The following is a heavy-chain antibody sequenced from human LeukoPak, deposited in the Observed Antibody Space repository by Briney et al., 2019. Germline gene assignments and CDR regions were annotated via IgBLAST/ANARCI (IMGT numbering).Heavy chain of an antibody. CDR3: ARLYGSGSYYHGYFQH. CDR2: IYYGGNT. Sequence: SETLSLTCTVSGGSISSSSYYWGWIRQPPGKGLEWIGSIYYGGNTYYKPSLKSRVTMSVDTSKNQFSLKLGSVTAADTAVYYCARLYGSGSYYHGYFQHWGQGALVTVSS. V-gene: IGHV4-39*01. D-gene: IGHD3-10*01. J-gene: IGHJ1*01. CDR1: GGSISSSSYY.